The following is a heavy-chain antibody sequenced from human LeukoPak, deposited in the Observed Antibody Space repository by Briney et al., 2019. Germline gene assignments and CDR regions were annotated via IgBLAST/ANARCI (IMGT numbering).Heavy chain of an antibody. V-gene: IGHV5-51*01. D-gene: IGHD2-15*01. J-gene: IGHJ4*02. CDR3: ARFVGACSGGSCYSDY. Sequence: GESLKISCKGSGYSFTTYWIGWVRQMPGKGLEWMGIIFPGDSDTRYSPSFQGQVTISADKSISTAYLQWNSLKASDTAMYYCARFVGACSGGSCYSDYWGQGTLVTVSS. CDR1: GYSFTTYW. CDR2: IFPGDSDT.